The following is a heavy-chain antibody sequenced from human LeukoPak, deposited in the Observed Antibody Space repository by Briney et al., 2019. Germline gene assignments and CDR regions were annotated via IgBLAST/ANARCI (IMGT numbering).Heavy chain of an antibody. CDR1: GGSFTAYY. D-gene: IGHD3-16*02. CDR3: ARGNSADYDYVWGSYRPLFDY. Sequence: SETLSLTCSVSGGSFTAYYWSWVRQPPGKGLEWIAYVYYSGSTNYNPSLKSRVTISVDTSKNQFSLKLSSVSAADSAVYYCARGNSADYDYVWGSYRPLFDYWGQGTLVTASS. J-gene: IGHJ4*02. V-gene: IGHV4-59*01. CDR2: VYYSGST.